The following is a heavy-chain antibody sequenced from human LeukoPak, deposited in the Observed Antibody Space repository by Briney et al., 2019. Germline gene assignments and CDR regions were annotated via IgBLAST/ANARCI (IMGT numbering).Heavy chain of an antibody. CDR3: ASSMDIVATGHWFDP. CDR1: GGTFSSYA. CDR2: IIPIFGIA. Sequence: ASVKVSCKASGGTFSSYAISWVRQAPGQGLEWMGRIIPIFGIANYAQKFQGRVTITADKSTSTAYMELSSLRSEDTAVYYCASSMDIVATGHWFDPWGQGTLVTVSS. J-gene: IGHJ5*02. D-gene: IGHD5-12*01. V-gene: IGHV1-69*04.